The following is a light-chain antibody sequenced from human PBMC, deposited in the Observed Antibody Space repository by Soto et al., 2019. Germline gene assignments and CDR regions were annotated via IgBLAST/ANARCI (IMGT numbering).Light chain of an antibody. CDR1: QSVGSNY. CDR3: QQYGSSPAYT. CDR2: AAS. J-gene: IGKJ2*01. V-gene: IGKV3-20*01. Sequence: IVLTQSPGTLSLSPGERATLSCRASQSVGSNYLAWYQQKPGQAPRLLIYAASSRASDIPDRFSGSGSGTDFTLTISRLEPEDFAVYYCQQYGSSPAYTFGQGTKLEI.